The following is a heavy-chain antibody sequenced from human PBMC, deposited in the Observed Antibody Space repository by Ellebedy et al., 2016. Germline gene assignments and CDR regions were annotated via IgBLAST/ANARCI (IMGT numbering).Heavy chain of an antibody. J-gene: IGHJ4*02. Sequence: GGSLRLSXAASGFTFSTYSINWVRQAPGKGLEWVASITSGTGDIYYADSVKGRFTISRDNAKNSLYLQMNSLGAEDTAVYYCARAVSNYYDSSGSGYWGQGTLVTVSS. V-gene: IGHV3-21*01. CDR2: ITSGTGDI. CDR3: ARAVSNYYDSSGSGY. D-gene: IGHD3-22*01. CDR1: GFTFSTYS.